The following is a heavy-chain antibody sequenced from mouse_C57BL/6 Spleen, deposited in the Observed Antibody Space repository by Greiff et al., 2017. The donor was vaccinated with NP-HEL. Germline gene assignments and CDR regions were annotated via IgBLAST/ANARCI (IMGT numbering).Heavy chain of an antibody. CDR1: GFTFSSYA. CDR2: ISDGGSYT. Sequence: EVQLVESGGGLVKPGGSLKLSCAASGFTFSSYAMSWVRQTPEKRLEWVATISDGGSYTYYPDNVKGRFTISRDNAKNNLYLQMSHLKSEDTAMYYCARGGNYERGYAMDYWGQGTSVTVSS. CDR3: ARGGNYERGYAMDY. J-gene: IGHJ4*01. V-gene: IGHV5-4*01. D-gene: IGHD2-1*01.